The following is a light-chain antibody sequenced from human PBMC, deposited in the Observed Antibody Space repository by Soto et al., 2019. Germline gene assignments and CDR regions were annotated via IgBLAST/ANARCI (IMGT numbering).Light chain of an antibody. V-gene: IGKV3-20*01. CDR3: QQYGSSPLT. J-gene: IGKJ4*01. Sequence: EIVMTQSPDTLSVSPGDTATLSCRSSQNIHINLAWYQQKPGQAPTLLIYGVTARAPGVPARFSGSGYGTDFTLTISRLEPEDFAVYYCQQYGSSPLTFGGGTKVDIK. CDR2: GVT. CDR1: QNIHIN.